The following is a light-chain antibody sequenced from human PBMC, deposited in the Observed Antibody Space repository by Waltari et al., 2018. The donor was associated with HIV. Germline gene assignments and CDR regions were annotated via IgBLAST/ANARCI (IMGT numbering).Light chain of an antibody. Sequence: NFMLTQPHSVSDSPGKTVTISCTRNSGSIASNPVQWYQRRPGSSPTTVIFDHSQRPSGVSDRFSASIDTSSNSASLTIVGLKTEDEGDFFCHSYDSDNQIFGGGTKLTVL. J-gene: IGLJ2*01. CDR3: HSYDSDNQI. CDR1: SGSIASNP. V-gene: IGLV6-57*01. CDR2: DHS.